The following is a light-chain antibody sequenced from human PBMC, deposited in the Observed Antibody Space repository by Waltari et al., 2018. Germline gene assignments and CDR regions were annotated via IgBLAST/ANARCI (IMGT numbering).Light chain of an antibody. J-gene: IGKJ1*01. CDR1: QGITNS. V-gene: IGKV1-NL1*01. CDR3: QQYYSTLWT. Sequence: DIQMTQSPSSLSASVGDRVTITCRASQGITNSLAWYQQKPVKAPKLLLSAASRLEGGVPSRFSVSGSGTDYTLTISSLQPEDFATYYCQQYYSTLWTFGQGTKVEIK. CDR2: AAS.